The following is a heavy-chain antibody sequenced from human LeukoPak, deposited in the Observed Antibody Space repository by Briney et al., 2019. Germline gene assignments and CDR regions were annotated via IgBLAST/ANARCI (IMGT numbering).Heavy chain of an antibody. J-gene: IGHJ5*02. CDR3: ARGAGVRGVIMSIDP. Sequence: SETLSLTCAVYGGSFSGYYWSWIRQPAGKGLEWIGRIYTSGSTNYNPSLKSRVTMSVDTSKNQFSLKLSSVTAADTAVYYCARGAGVRGVIMSIDPWGQGTLVTVSS. CDR1: GGSFSGYY. CDR2: IYTSGST. D-gene: IGHD3-10*01. V-gene: IGHV4-59*10.